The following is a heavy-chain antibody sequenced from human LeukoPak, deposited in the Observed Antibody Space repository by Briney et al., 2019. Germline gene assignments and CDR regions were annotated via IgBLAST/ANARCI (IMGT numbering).Heavy chain of an antibody. J-gene: IGHJ5*02. CDR3: ARQGGYYDSSGYYLNWFGP. Sequence: SETLSLTCTVSGGSISTNTYYWGWVRQPPGKGLEWIGSIYYTGSTYYNPSLKSRVTISLDTSKNRFSLKLTSVTAADTAVYYCARQGGYYDSSGYYLNWFGPWGQGTLVTVSS. V-gene: IGHV4-39*07. D-gene: IGHD3-22*01. CDR1: GGSISTNTYY. CDR2: IYYTGST.